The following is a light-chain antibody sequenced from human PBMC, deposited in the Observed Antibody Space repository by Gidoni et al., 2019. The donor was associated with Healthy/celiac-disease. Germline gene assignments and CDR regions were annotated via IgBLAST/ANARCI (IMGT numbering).Light chain of an antibody. Sequence: EIVLTQSPATLSLSPGERATLSCRASQSVSSYLAWYQQQPGQAPRLLIYDASNRATGIPARFSGSGSGTDFTLTISSLEPEDFAVYYCQQRRNCPPGFTFGGGTKVEIK. CDR3: QQRRNCPPGFT. J-gene: IGKJ4*01. CDR2: DAS. CDR1: QSVSSY. V-gene: IGKV3-11*01.